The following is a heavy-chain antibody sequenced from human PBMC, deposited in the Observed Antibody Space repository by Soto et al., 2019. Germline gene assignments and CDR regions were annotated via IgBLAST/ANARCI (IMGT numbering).Heavy chain of an antibody. Sequence: GGSLRLSCAASGFTFSSYAMSWVRQAPGKGLGWVSAISGSGGSTYYADSVKGRFTISRDNSKNTLYLQMNSLRAEDTAVYYCAKDSTVVVITTVIDYWGQGTLVTVSS. CDR2: ISGSGGST. J-gene: IGHJ4*02. V-gene: IGHV3-23*01. CDR1: GFTFSSYA. CDR3: AKDSTVVVITTVIDY. D-gene: IGHD3-22*01.